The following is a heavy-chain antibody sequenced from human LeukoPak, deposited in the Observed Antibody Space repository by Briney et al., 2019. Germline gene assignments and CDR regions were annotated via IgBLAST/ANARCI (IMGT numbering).Heavy chain of an antibody. D-gene: IGHD1-26*01. CDR2: ISAYNGNT. J-gene: IGHJ5*02. Sequence: GSSVKVSCKASGYTFTSYGISWVRQAPGQGLECMGWISAYNGNTNYAQKLQGRVTMTTDTSTSTAYMELRSLRSDDTAVYYCARVGVPQPDSGSYRRWFDPWGQGTLVTVSS. CDR3: ARVGVPQPDSGSYRRWFDP. V-gene: IGHV1-18*01. CDR1: GYTFTSYG.